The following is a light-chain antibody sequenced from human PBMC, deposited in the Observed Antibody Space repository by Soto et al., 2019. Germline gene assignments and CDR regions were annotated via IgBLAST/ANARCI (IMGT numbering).Light chain of an antibody. CDR3: QVWDSSSDHRGV. Sequence: SYELTQPPSVSVAPGKTARITCGGNNIGSKSVHWYQQKPGQAPVLVIYYDSDRPSGIPERFSGSNSGNTATLTISRVEAGDEADYYCQVWDSSSDHRGVLGTGTKVP. CDR1: NIGSKS. J-gene: IGLJ1*01. V-gene: IGLV3-21*04. CDR2: YDS.